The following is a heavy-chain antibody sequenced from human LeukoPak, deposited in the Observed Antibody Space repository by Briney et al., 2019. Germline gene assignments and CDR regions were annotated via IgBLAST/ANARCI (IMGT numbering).Heavy chain of an antibody. J-gene: IGHJ6*03. CDR3: AREYYDSSGYPGYYYYYYMDV. D-gene: IGHD3-22*01. CDR1: GASFSGYY. V-gene: IGHV4-34*01. CDR2: INHSGST. Sequence: SETLSLTCAVYGASFSGYYWSWIRQPPGKGLEWIGEINHSGSTNYNPSLKSRVTISVDTSKNQFSLKLSSVTAADTAVYYCAREYYDSSGYPGYYYYYYMDVWGKGTTVTVSS.